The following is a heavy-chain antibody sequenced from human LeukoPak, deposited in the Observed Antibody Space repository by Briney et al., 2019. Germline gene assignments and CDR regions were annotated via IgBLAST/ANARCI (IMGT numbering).Heavy chain of an antibody. D-gene: IGHD3-10*02. CDR1: GFTFSSYG. CDR2: ISGSGGST. V-gene: IGHV3-23*01. CDR3: AELGITMIGGV. J-gene: IGHJ6*03. Sequence: GGSLRLSCAASGFTFSSYGMSGVRQAPGKGLEGVSAISGSGGSTYYADSVKGRFTISRDNAKNSLYLQMNSLRAEDTAVYYCAELGITMIGGVWGKGTTVTISS.